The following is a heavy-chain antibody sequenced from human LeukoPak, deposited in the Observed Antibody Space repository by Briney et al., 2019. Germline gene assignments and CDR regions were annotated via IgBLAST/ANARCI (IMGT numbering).Heavy chain of an antibody. CDR3: ARTGRSDVYNWFDP. CDR1: GYTFTSYG. J-gene: IGHJ5*02. CDR2: ISAYNGNT. D-gene: IGHD1-14*01. Sequence: ASVKVSCKTSGYTFTSYGISWVRQAPGQGLEWMGWISAYNGNTNYAQKFQGRVTMTTDTSTSTASMDLRSLRSDDTAVYYCARTGRSDVYNWFDPWGQGTLVTVSS. V-gene: IGHV1-18*01.